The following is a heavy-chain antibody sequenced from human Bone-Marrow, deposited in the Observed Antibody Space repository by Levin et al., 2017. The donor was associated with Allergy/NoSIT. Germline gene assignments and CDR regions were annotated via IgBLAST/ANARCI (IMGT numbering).Heavy chain of an antibody. CDR3: ASLREDHLVMPGAMALGFDF. V-gene: IGHV1-24*01. CDR1: GDTVTEKS. Sequence: ASVKVSCRVSGDTVTEKSLHWVRQAPGKGLEWMGGFDPEDGKTVFAQKFQGRVTMTEDTSTDTAYMDLSGLRFEDTAVYYCASLREDHLVMPGAMALGFDFWGQGTLVAVSS. J-gene: IGHJ4*02. CDR2: FDPEDGKT. D-gene: IGHD3-16*01.